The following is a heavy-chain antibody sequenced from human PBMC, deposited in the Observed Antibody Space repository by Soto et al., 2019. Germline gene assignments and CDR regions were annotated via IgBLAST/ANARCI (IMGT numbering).Heavy chain of an antibody. CDR1: GGSISPYY. V-gene: IGHV4-59*08. J-gene: IGHJ4*02. Sequence: SQTLSLTCPVAGGSISPYYPSCFRQPPGKGLEWVGFIYYGGTTKYNPSLNSRVTISVDTSKNQFSLTVTSVTAADTAVYYCARRIVATETFGYWGQGTLVTVSS. CDR3: ARRIVATETFGY. D-gene: IGHD5-12*01. CDR2: IYYGGTT.